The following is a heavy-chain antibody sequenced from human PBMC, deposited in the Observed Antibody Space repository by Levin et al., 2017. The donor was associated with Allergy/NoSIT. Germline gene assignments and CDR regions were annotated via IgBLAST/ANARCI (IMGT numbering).Heavy chain of an antibody. CDR2: IYYSGST. J-gene: IGHJ4*02. D-gene: IGHD3-3*01. CDR3: ARDPRYYDFWSGYYKGGLPDY. CDR1: GGSVSSGSYY. V-gene: IGHV4-61*01. Sequence: SQTLSLTCTVSGGSVSSGSYYWSWIRQPPGKGLEWIGYIYYSGSTNYNPSLKSRVTISVDTSKNQFSLKLSSVTAADTAVYYCARDPRYYDFWSGYYKGGLPDYWGQGTLVTVSS.